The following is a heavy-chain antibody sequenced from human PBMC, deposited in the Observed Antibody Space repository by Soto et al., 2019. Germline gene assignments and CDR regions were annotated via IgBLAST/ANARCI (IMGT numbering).Heavy chain of an antibody. CDR3: ARESKKWPDF. CDR1: GYSFSSYT. J-gene: IGHJ4*02. D-gene: IGHD5-12*01. V-gene: IGHV1-18*04. CDR2: IRAYNGNT. Sequence: ASVKVSCKASGYSFSSYTITWVRQAPGQGLEWLGWIRAYNGNTKYVEKLQGRVTMTTDTSTSTAYMELRNLRSDDTAVYYCARESKKWPDFWGPGTLVTVSS.